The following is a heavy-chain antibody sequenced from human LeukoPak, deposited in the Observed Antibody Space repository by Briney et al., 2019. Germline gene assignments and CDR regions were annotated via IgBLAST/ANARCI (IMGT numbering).Heavy chain of an antibody. Sequence: PGRSLRLSCAASGFTFSNYAMHWVRQAPGKGLEWVAVISYDGSNNYYADSVKGRFTISRDNAKNSLYLQMNSLRAEDTAVYYCARDLGYSYGPYYYYYMDVWGKGTTVTVSS. D-gene: IGHD5-18*01. CDR3: ARDLGYSYGPYYYYYMDV. V-gene: IGHV3-30*04. CDR1: GFTFSNYA. J-gene: IGHJ6*03. CDR2: ISYDGSNN.